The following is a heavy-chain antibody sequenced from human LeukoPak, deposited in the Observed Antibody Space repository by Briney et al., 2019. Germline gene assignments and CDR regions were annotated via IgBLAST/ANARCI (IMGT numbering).Heavy chain of an antibody. CDR3: ARDNVDTATLYYFDY. D-gene: IGHD5-18*01. Sequence: PSETLSLTCTVSGGSISSYYWSWIRQPPGKGLEWIGEINHSGSTNYNPSLKSRVTISVDTSKNQFSLKLSSVTAADTAVYYCARDNVDTATLYYFDYWGQGTLVTVSS. J-gene: IGHJ4*02. CDR1: GGSISSYY. V-gene: IGHV4-34*01. CDR2: INHSGST.